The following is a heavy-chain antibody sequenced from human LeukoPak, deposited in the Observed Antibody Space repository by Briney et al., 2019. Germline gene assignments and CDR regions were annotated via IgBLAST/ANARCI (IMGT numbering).Heavy chain of an antibody. Sequence: GGSLRLFRAASVFTFSSHAIHWVRQAPGKGLEWVALISFDGSTEKYADSVKGRFTISRDNSNQTLYLQMNGLGAEDTAVYYCARDNYGSGNYGYFEYWGPGALVTVSS. D-gene: IGHD3-10*01. CDR2: ISFDGSTE. CDR1: VFTFSSHA. CDR3: ARDNYGSGNYGYFEY. J-gene: IGHJ4*02. V-gene: IGHV3-30*04.